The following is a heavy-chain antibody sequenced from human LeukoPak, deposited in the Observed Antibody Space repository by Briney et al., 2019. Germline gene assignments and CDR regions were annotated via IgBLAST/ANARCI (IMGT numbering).Heavy chain of an antibody. CDR1: GFTFSSYA. J-gene: IGHJ5*02. D-gene: IGHD6-13*01. CDR3: ARDYSSSWSSWFDP. CDR2: ISYDGSNK. V-gene: IGHV3-30-3*01. Sequence: GRSLRLSCAASGFTFSSYAMHWVRQAPGKGLEWVAVISYDGSNKYYADSVKGRFTISRDNGKNTLYLQMNSLRAEDTAVYYCARDYSSSWSSWFDPWGQGTLVTVSS.